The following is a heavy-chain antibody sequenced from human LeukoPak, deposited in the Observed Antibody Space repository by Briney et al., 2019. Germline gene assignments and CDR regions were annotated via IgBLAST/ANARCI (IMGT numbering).Heavy chain of an antibody. CDR2: FYYSGRT. Sequence: SETLSLTCTVSGGSITTYFWSWIRQTPGKGLEWVGTFYYSGRTYYNPSLNSRVSVSVDTSQNHFSLHLNSVTAADTAVYYCATLRRYGSGTNYPPGSFDYWGQGTLVSVSS. CDR1: GGSITTYF. J-gene: IGHJ4*02. D-gene: IGHD3-10*01. V-gene: IGHV4-59*05. CDR3: ATLRRYGSGTNYPPGSFDY.